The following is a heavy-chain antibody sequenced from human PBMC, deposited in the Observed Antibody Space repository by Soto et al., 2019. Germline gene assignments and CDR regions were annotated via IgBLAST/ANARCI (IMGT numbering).Heavy chain of an antibody. CDR3: ARHLEAGDV. V-gene: IGHV1-46*01. D-gene: IGHD2-8*02. J-gene: IGHJ4*02. CDR1: GYTFINYD. Sequence: QVQLVQSGAEVKKPGASVKVYCKASGYTFINYDIHWVRQAPGHGLEWMAIINPTGGSTNYAQKFQGRLTLTMDTSTTTVYMELSSLTSEDTAIYYCARHLEAGDVWGQGTLVTVSS. CDR2: INPTGGST.